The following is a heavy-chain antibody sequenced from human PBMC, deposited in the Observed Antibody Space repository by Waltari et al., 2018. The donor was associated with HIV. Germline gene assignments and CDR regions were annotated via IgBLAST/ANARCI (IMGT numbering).Heavy chain of an antibody. D-gene: IGHD4-17*01. J-gene: IGHJ4*02. CDR2: INPRTDNT. Sequence: QVQLVQSGAEVKKPGASVKVSCKASGYRFSSYSIHWVRQAPGQRLEWMGCINPRTDNTKYSQKLQDRVTISRDTSATTAYMELRSLISEDTAVYFCARDLSGDYEDYFDYWGQGTLVTVSS. V-gene: IGHV1-3*01. CDR1: GYRFSSYS. CDR3: ARDLSGDYEDYFDY.